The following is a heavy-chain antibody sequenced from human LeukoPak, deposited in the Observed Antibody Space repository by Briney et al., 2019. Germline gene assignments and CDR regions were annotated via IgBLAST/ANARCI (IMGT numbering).Heavy chain of an antibody. CDR3: AKDSWPGSKVRFDY. CDR2: ISGSGGST. V-gene: IGHV3-23*01. CDR1: GFNVNSNY. D-gene: IGHD2-21*01. J-gene: IGHJ4*02. Sequence: GGSLRLSCAASGFNVNSNYMNWVRQAPGKGLEWVSAISGSGGSTYYADSVKGRFTISRDNSKNTLYLQMNSLRAEDTAVYYCAKDSWPGSKVRFDYWGQGTLVTVSS.